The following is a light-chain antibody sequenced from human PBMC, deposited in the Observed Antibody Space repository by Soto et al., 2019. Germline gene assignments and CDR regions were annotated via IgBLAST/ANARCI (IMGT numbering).Light chain of an antibody. CDR1: QSIFYTSNSKNY. Sequence: DIVMTQSPDSLAVSLGERATLNCKSSQSIFYTSNSKNYVAWYQQKPGQPPKLLIYWASTRESGVPDRFSGSGSGTDFNLTISSLQAEDVAVYYCQKYYSAPYTFGQGTKLEIK. CDR2: WAS. J-gene: IGKJ2*01. CDR3: QKYYSAPYT. V-gene: IGKV4-1*01.